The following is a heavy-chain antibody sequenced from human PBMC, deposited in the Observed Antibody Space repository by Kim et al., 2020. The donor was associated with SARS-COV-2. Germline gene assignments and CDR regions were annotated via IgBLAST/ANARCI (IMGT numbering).Heavy chain of an antibody. CDR2: ISSSSSYI. Sequence: GGSLRLSCAASGFTFSSYSMNWVRQAPGKGLEWVSSISSSSSYIYYADSVKGRFTISRDNATNSLYLQMNSLRAEDTAVYYCASIAVAGGGYWGQGTLVTVSS. D-gene: IGHD6-19*01. CDR1: GFTFSSYS. J-gene: IGHJ4*02. CDR3: ASIAVAGGGY. V-gene: IGHV3-21*01.